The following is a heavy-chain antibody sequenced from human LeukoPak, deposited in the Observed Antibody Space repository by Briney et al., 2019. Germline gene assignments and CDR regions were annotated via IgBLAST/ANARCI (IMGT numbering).Heavy chain of an antibody. CDR3: AKDSGKVGATGY. V-gene: IGHV3-30*18. Sequence: GGSLRLSCAASGFTSSSYGMHWVRQAPGKGLEWVAVISYDGSNKYYADSVKGRFTISRDNSKNTLYLQMNSLRAEDTAVYYCAKDSGKVGATGYWGQGTLVTVSS. CDR2: ISYDGSNK. J-gene: IGHJ4*02. D-gene: IGHD1-26*01. CDR1: GFTSSSYG.